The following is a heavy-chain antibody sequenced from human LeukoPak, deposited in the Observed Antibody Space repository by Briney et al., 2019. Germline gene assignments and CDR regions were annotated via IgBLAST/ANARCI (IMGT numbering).Heavy chain of an antibody. J-gene: IGHJ4*02. CDR1: GFAFDDYG. CDR2: INWNGGST. D-gene: IGHD1-26*01. CDR3: ARGPGVGATALDY. Sequence: GGSLRLSCAAAGFAFDDYGMSWVRQAPGKGLEWASGINWNGGSTGYADSVKGRFTISRDNAKNSLYLQMNSLRAEDTAVYYCARGPGVGATALDYWGQGTLVTVSS. V-gene: IGHV3-20*04.